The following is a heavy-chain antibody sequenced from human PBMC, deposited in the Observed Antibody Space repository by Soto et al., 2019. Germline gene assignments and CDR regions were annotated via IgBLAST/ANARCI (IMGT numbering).Heavy chain of an antibody. Sequence: GGSLRLSCAASGFTFTSYWMSWVRQAPGKGLEWVASIKQNGGEEYYVDSVKGRFTISRDNAKNSLYLEMNSLRAEDRAVYYCATSSDTGYIFDFWGQGTLVTVSS. J-gene: IGHJ4*02. D-gene: IGHD3-9*01. CDR3: ATSSDTGYIFDF. V-gene: IGHV3-7*01. CDR1: GFTFTSYW. CDR2: IKQNGGEE.